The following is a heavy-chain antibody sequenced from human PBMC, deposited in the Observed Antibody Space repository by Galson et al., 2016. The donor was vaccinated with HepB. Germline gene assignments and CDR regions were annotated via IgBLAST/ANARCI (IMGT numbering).Heavy chain of an antibody. V-gene: IGHV3-23*01. CDR3: ARDLSFYYASGSYVLAPKYFDY. J-gene: IGHJ4*02. CDR2: SSVSGATT. Sequence: SLRLSCAASGFTFIKYAMPWVRQAPGKGLEWVSASSVSGATTYYADSVTGRFTIPSDNSTSTLYLQMRSLRADDTAVYYCARDLSFYYASGSYVLAPKYFDYWGQGTLVTVSS. D-gene: IGHD3-10*01. CDR1: GFTFIKYA.